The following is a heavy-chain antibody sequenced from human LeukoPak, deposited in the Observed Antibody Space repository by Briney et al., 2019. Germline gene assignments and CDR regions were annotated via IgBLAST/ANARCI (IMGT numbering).Heavy chain of an antibody. CDR1: GVSIRSYY. V-gene: IGHV4-4*07. J-gene: IGHJ4*02. Sequence: SETLSLTCTVSGVSIRSYYWSWIRQPAGKGLEWIGSIYHSGSTYYNPSLKSRVTISVDTSKNQFSLKLSSVTAADTAVYYCARGAGYYDSSGYSGKNHFDYWGQGTLVTVSS. CDR3: ARGAGYYDSSGYSGKNHFDY. CDR2: IYHSGST. D-gene: IGHD3-22*01.